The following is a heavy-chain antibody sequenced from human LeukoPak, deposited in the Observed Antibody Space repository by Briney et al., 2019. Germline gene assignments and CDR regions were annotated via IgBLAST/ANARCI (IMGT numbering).Heavy chain of an antibody. Sequence: ASVKVSCKASGYVFTDFYIHWVRQAPGQALEWMGWINPYTGGTNYAQKFRGRVTITRDTSASTAYMELSSLRSEDMAVYYCAREVDGYCSGGSCYSSSAFDIWGQGTMVTVSS. V-gene: IGHV1-2*02. D-gene: IGHD2-15*01. CDR1: GYVFTDFY. CDR2: INPYTGGT. CDR3: AREVDGYCSGGSCYSSSAFDI. J-gene: IGHJ3*02.